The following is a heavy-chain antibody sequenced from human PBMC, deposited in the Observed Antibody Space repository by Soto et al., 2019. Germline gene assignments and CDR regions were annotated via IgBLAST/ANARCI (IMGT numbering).Heavy chain of an antibody. Sequence: SETLSLTCTVSGGSISSGDYYWSWIRQPPGKGLEWIGYIYYSGSTYYNPSLKSRVTISVDTSKNQFSLKLSSVTAADTAVYYCARESSVARGGLCWFDPWGQGTLVTVSS. CDR3: ARESSVARGGLCWFDP. V-gene: IGHV4-30-4*01. CDR1: GGSISSGDYY. D-gene: IGHD6-19*01. CDR2: IYYSGST. J-gene: IGHJ5*02.